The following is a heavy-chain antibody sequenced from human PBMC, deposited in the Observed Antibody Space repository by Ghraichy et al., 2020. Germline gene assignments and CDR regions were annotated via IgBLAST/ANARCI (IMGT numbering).Heavy chain of an antibody. CDR3: ARVLNGCSSTSCFDWFDP. J-gene: IGHJ5*02. V-gene: IGHV4-4*07. Sequence: SETLSLTCTVSGGSISSYYWSWIRQPAGKGLEWIGRIYTSGSTNYNPSLKSRVTMSVDTSKNQFSLKLSSVTAADTAVYYCARVLNGCSSTSCFDWFDPWGQGTLVTVSS. D-gene: IGHD2-2*01. CDR2: IYTSGST. CDR1: GGSISSYY.